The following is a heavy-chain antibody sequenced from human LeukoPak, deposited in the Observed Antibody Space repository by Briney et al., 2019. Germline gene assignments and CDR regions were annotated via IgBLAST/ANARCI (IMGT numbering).Heavy chain of an antibody. J-gene: IGHJ6*03. CDR3: ARDLDREDFYYYMDV. Sequence: SVKVSCKASGGTFSSYAISWVRQAPGQGLEWMGGIIPIFGTANYAQKSQGRVTITTDESTSTAYMELSSLRSEDTAVYYCARDLDREDFYYYMDVWGKGTTVTVSS. CDR1: GGTFSSYA. V-gene: IGHV1-69*05. CDR2: IIPIFGTA. D-gene: IGHD3-9*01.